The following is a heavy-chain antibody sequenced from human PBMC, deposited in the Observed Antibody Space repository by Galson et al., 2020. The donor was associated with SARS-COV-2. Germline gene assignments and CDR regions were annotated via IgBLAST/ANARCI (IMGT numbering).Heavy chain of an antibody. V-gene: IGHV4-59*08. D-gene: IGHD3-10*01. CDR1: GGSTTSHY. CDR3: ARRARGGWYDY. CDR2: MYYSGNT. Sequence: SETLSLTCSVSGGSTTSHYWSWIRQPPGKGLAWIGYMYYSGNTNYNPSLKSRVTISVDTSKNQFSLKLSSVTAADTAVYYCARRARGGWYDYWGHGTQVTVSS. J-gene: IGHJ5*01.